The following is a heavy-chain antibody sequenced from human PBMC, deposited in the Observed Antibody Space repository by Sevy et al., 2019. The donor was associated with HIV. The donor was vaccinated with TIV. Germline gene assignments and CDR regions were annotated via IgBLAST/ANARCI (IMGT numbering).Heavy chain of an antibody. D-gene: IGHD3-22*01. V-gene: IGHV3-30*18. J-gene: IGHJ4*02. Sequence: GGSLRLSCSASGFTFSNYAMHCVRQAPGKGLEWVGFISYDGSNKYHAASVKGRFTISRDNGNNTLYLQMNSLGAEDTAVYYCAKDYRVLLITTIDYWGQRTLVTVSS. CDR2: ISYDGSNK. CDR3: AKDYRVLLITTIDY. CDR1: GFTFSNYA.